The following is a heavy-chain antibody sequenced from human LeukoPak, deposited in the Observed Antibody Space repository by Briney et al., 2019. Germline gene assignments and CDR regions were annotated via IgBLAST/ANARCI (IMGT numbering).Heavy chain of an antibody. CDR3: ARVKRGIAVAGTLFDY. Sequence: GESLKISCKGSGYSFTSYWIGWVRQMPGKGLEWMGIIYPGDSDTRYSPSFQGQVTISADKSISTAYLQWSSPKASDTAMHYCARVKRGIAVAGTLFDYWGQGTLVTVSS. D-gene: IGHD6-19*01. CDR1: GYSFTSYW. V-gene: IGHV5-51*01. CDR2: IYPGDSDT. J-gene: IGHJ4*02.